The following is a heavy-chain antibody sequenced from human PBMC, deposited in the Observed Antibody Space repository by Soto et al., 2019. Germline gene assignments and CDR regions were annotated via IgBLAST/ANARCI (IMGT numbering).Heavy chain of an antibody. CDR2: IKHDGSEK. V-gene: IGHV3-7*01. CDR3: ARDRAVPTAMAGFDY. J-gene: IGHJ4*02. D-gene: IGHD2-2*01. Sequence: GGSLRLSCAASGFTFSSYWMSWVRQAPGKGLEWVANIKHDGSEKYYVDSVKGRFTISRDNAKNSLYLQMNSLRAEDTAVFYCARDRAVPTAMAGFDYWGQGALVTVSS. CDR1: GFTFSSYW.